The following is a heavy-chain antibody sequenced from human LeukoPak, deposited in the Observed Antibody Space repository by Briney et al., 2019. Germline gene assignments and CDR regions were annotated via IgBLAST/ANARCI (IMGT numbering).Heavy chain of an antibody. J-gene: IGHJ4*02. CDR2: ISAYNGNT. CDR1: GYTFTSYG. D-gene: IGHD3-10*01. Sequence: ASVKVSCKASGYTFTSYGISWVRQAPGQGLEWMGWISAYNGNTNYAQKLQGRVTMTTDTSTSTAYMELSRLRSDDTAVYYCARGSMVPTTADYWGQGTLVTVSS. CDR3: ARGSMVPTTADY. V-gene: IGHV1-18*01.